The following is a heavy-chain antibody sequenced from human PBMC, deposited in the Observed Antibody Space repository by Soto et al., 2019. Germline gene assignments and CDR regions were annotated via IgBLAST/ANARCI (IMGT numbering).Heavy chain of an antibody. CDR3: AKDWYGDYAASYFDY. CDR1: GFIFSSYG. Sequence: GGSLRLSCSASGFIFSSYGMHWVRQAPGKGLEWVAVISYDGSNKYYADSVKGRFTISRDNSKNTLYLQMNSLRAEDTAVYYCAKDWYGDYAASYFDYWGQGTLVTVSS. D-gene: IGHD4-17*01. V-gene: IGHV3-30*18. J-gene: IGHJ4*02. CDR2: ISYDGSNK.